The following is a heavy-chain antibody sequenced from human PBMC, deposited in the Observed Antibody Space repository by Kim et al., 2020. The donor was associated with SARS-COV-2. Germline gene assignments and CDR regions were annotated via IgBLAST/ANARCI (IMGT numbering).Heavy chain of an antibody. J-gene: IGHJ4*02. D-gene: IGHD3-10*01. V-gene: IGHV3-30*02. CDR3: AKNGGSGSYYMYY. Sequence: YADSVKGRFTISRDNSKNTLYLQMNSLRAEDTAVYYCAKNGGSGSYYMYYWGQGTLVTVSS.